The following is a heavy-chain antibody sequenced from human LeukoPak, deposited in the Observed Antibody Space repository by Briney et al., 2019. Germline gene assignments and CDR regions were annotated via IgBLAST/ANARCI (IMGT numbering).Heavy chain of an antibody. CDR1: GFTFSSYD. V-gene: IGHV3-30*18. J-gene: IGHJ6*02. CDR3: AKDGQWLVLSYGMDV. Sequence: PGGSLRLSCAASGFTFSSYDMSWVRQAPGKGLEWVAVISYDGSNKYYADSVKGRFTISRDNSKNTLYLQMNSLRAEDTAVYYCAKDGQWLVLSYGMDVWGQGTTVTVSS. CDR2: ISYDGSNK. D-gene: IGHD6-19*01.